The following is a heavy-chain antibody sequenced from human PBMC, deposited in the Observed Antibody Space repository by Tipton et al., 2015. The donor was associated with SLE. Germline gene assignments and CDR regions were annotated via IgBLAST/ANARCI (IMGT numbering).Heavy chain of an antibody. CDR1: GGTFSSYA. V-gene: IGHV1-69*06. J-gene: IGHJ4*02. CDR3: AREATAMGPFDY. CDR2: IIPIFGTA. Sequence: QLVQSGAEVKKPGSSVKVSCKASGGTFSSYAISWVRQAPGQGLEWMGGIIPIFGTANYAQKFQGRVTMTTDTSTSTAYMELRSLRSDDTAVYYCAREATAMGPFDYWGQGTLVTVSS. D-gene: IGHD5-18*01.